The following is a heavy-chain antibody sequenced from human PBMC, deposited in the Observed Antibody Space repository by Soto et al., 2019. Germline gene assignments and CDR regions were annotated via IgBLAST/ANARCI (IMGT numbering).Heavy chain of an antibody. D-gene: IGHD3-10*01. V-gene: IGHV3-53*05. CDR1: GFTVSSNY. CDR3: AKDLAPGGPYYYYGMDV. J-gene: IGHJ6*02. Sequence: GGSLRLSCAASGFTVSSNYMSWVRQAPGKGLEWVSVIYSGGRPYYADSVKALFSIPKDNSKNLFYFQMNILRAEDTAFYYCAKDLAPGGPYYYYGMDVWGQGTTVTVSS. CDR2: IYSGGRP.